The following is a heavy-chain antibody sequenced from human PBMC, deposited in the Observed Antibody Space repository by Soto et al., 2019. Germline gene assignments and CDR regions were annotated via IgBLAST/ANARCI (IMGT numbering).Heavy chain of an antibody. Sequence: QVQLVQSGAEVKKPGASVKVSCKASGYTFTGYYMHWVRQAPGQGLEWMGWINPNSGGTNYAQKFQGWVTMTRDTSISTAYMELSRLRSDDTAVYSCAKGGVATILDYYYYMDVWGKGTTVTVSS. J-gene: IGHJ6*03. CDR1: GYTFTGYY. CDR3: AKGGVATILDYYYYMDV. CDR2: INPNSGGT. V-gene: IGHV1-2*04. D-gene: IGHD5-12*01.